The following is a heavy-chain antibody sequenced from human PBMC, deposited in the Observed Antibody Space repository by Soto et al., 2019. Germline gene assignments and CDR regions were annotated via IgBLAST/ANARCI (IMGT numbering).Heavy chain of an antibody. J-gene: IGHJ5*02. Sequence: QVQLQESGPGLVKPSHTLSLTCTVSGGSISSGGYYWSWIRQHPGKGLEWIGYIYYSGSTYYNPSLKSRVTISVDTSKNQFSLKLSSVTAADTAVYYCARDPIFGVVTDTHSGFDPWGQGTLVTVSS. CDR3: ARDPIFGVVTDTHSGFDP. V-gene: IGHV4-31*03. CDR2: IYYSGST. CDR1: GGSISSGGYY. D-gene: IGHD3-3*01.